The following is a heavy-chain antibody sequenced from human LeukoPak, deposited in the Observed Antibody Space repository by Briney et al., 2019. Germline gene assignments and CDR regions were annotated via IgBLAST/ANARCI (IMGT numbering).Heavy chain of an antibody. D-gene: IGHD1/OR15-1a*01. CDR3: ARGSSATIRATNAFDI. Sequence: SEILSLTCPVSGGSVSSGSHYWSWIRQPPGKGLEWIGHVYYSGSTYYNPSLKSRVTVSVDTSKNQFSLKLSSVTAADTAVYYCARGSSATIRATNAFDIWGQGTMVTVSS. V-gene: IGHV4-61*01. CDR1: GGSVSSGSHY. CDR2: VYYSGST. J-gene: IGHJ3*02.